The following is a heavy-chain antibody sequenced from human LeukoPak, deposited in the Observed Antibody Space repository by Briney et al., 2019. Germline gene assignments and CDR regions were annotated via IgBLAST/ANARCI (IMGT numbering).Heavy chain of an antibody. J-gene: IGHJ5*02. V-gene: IGHV1-69*13. Sequence: APVKVSCKASGGTFSSYAISWVRQAPGQGLEWMGGIIPIFGTANYAQKFQGRVTITADESTSTAYMELSSLRSEDTAVYYCARDEGDETTVTPWGQGTLVTVSS. CDR3: ARDEGDETTVTP. CDR2: IIPIFGTA. CDR1: GGTFSSYA. D-gene: IGHD4-11*01.